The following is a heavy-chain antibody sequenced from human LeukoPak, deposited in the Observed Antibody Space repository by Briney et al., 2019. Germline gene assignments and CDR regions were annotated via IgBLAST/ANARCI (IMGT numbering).Heavy chain of an antibody. Sequence: SETLSLTCTVSGGSISNYYWSWIRQPPGKGLEWIGYVYSSGSTTYNPSLRSRVTISEDTAENQLSLKLSSVTAADTAVYYCARRDSSGYYDYWGQGTLVTVSS. CDR3: ARRDSSGYYDY. J-gene: IGHJ4*02. D-gene: IGHD3-22*01. V-gene: IGHV4-59*08. CDR1: GGSISNYY. CDR2: VYSSGST.